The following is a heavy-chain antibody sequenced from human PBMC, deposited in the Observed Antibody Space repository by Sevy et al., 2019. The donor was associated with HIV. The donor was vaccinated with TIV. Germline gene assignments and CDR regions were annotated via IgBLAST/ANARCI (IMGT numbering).Heavy chain of an antibody. Sequence: GGSLRLSCAASGFTFSSYAMSWVRQAPGKGLEWVSSFTGSGTNTFYADSVKGRFTISRDNSKNTLYLQMNSLRAEDTAVYYCPKDSILVAGHFDYWGQGTLVTVSS. CDR2: FTGSGTNT. V-gene: IGHV3-23*01. CDR3: PKDSILVAGHFDY. J-gene: IGHJ4*02. CDR1: GFTFSSYA. D-gene: IGHD6-19*01.